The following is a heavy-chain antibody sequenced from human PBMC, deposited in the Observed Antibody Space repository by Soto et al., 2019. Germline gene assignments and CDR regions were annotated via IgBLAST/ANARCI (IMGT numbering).Heavy chain of an antibody. CDR1: GGSISSSSYY. CDR2: IYYSGST. Sequence: QLQLQESGPGLVKPSETLSLTCTVSGGSISSSSYYWGWIRQPPGKGLEWIGSIYYSGSTYYNPSLKSRVTISVDTSKNQFSLKLSSVTAADTAVYYCARHPESYGDYVVPYYYYGMDVWGQGTTVTVSS. J-gene: IGHJ6*02. CDR3: ARHPESYGDYVVPYYYYGMDV. D-gene: IGHD4-17*01. V-gene: IGHV4-39*01.